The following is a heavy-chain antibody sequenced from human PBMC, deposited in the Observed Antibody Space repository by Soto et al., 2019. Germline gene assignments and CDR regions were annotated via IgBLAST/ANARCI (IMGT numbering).Heavy chain of an antibody. V-gene: IGHV1-69*02. CDR2: IIPILGIA. D-gene: IGHD4-4*01. J-gene: IGHJ5*02. CDR1: GGTFSSYT. CDR3: ARALDYKLPNWFDP. Sequence: ASVKVSCKASGGTFSSYTISWVRQAPGQGLEWMGRIIPILGIANYAQKFQGRVTITADKSTSTAYMELSSLRSEDTAVYYCARALDYKLPNWFDPWGQGTLVTVSS.